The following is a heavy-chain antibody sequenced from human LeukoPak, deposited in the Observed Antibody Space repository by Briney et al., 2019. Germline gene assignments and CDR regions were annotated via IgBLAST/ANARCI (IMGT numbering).Heavy chain of an antibody. CDR3: ANGGYVWCD. D-gene: IGHD4/OR15-4a*01. Sequence: GGSESLSCTASGFTFSSYNAKGVRQAPGKGLEWVSAIGSDGSSTHYADSVKGRFIISRDKSKDTLYLQMNSLRAEDTALYYCANGGYVWCDWGQGTMVTVSS. CDR1: GFTFSSYN. CDR2: IGSDGSST. J-gene: IGHJ4*01. V-gene: IGHV3-23*01.